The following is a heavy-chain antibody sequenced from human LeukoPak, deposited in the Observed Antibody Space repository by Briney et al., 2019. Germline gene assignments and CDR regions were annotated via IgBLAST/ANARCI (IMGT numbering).Heavy chain of an antibody. CDR1: GFSFSSYS. D-gene: IGHD4-23*01. V-gene: IGHV3-21*04. Sequence: PGGSLRLSCAASGFSFSSYSVSWVRQAPGKGLEWVSCISSSSSYIHHADSVKGRFTISRDNAKNSLYLQMNSLRAEDTAVYYCAANGGPFDFWGQGTLVTVSA. CDR3: AANGGPFDF. J-gene: IGHJ4*02. CDR2: ISSSSSYI.